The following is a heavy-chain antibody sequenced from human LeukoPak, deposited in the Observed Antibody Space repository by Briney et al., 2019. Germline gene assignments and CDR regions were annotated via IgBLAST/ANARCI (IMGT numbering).Heavy chain of an antibody. D-gene: IGHD5-24*01. CDR2: MKQDGSEK. CDR3: ARVAATMEFFDY. J-gene: IGHJ4*02. CDR1: GFTFSSYA. V-gene: IGHV3-7*01. Sequence: GGSLRLSCAASGFTFSSYAMSWVRQAPGKGLEWVANMKQDGSEKYYVDSVKGRFTISRDNAKNSLFLQLTSLRTEDTAVYYCARVAATMEFFDYWGQGTLVTVS.